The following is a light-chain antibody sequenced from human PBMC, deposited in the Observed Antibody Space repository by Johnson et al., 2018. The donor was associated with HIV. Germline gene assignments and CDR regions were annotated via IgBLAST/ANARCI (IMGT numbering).Light chain of an antibody. CDR3: GTWDSSLSAGQV. J-gene: IGLJ1*01. CDR2: DNN. V-gene: IGLV1-51*01. Sequence: QSVLTQPPSVSAAPGQKVTISCSGSSSNIGNNYVSWYQHLPGAAPKLLIYDNNKRPSGIPDRFSGSKSGTSATLRITGLQTGDEADYYCGTWDSSLSAGQVFGTGTKVTVL. CDR1: SSNIGNNY.